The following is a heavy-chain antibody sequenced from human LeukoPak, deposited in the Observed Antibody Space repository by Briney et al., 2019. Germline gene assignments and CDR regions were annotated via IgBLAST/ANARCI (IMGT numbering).Heavy chain of an antibody. J-gene: IGHJ4*02. Sequence: GGSLRLSCAASGFTFSSYAMSWVRQAPGKGLEWVSAISGSGGSTYYADSVKGRFTISRDNSKNTLYLQMNSLRAEDTAVYYCARANPLRYFDWLYQGGYYFDYWGQGTLVTVSS. V-gene: IGHV3-23*01. D-gene: IGHD3-9*01. CDR2: ISGSGGST. CDR1: GFTFSSYA. CDR3: ARANPLRYFDWLYQGGYYFDY.